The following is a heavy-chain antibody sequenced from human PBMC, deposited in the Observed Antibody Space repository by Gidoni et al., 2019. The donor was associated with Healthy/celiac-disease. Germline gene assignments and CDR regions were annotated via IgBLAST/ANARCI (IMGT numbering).Heavy chain of an antibody. V-gene: IGHV3-23*01. CDR3: AKDGGVGGTIFGVVITPWGYFDY. J-gene: IGHJ4*02. CDR2: MSGSGGST. CDR1: GFTFSSYA. D-gene: IGHD3-3*01. Sequence: EVQLLESGGGLVQPGGSLRLSCAASGFTFSSYAMRCVRQAPGKGLEWVSAMSGSGGSTYYADSVKGRFTISRDNSKNTLYLKMNSLRAEDTAVYYCAKDGGVGGTIFGVVITPWGYFDYWGQGTLVTVSS.